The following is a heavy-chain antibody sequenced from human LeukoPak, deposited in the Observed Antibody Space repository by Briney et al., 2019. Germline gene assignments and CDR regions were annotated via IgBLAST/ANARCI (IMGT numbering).Heavy chain of an antibody. CDR3: ARTVEWFGELRGFYFDY. J-gene: IGHJ4*02. Sequence: PSETLSLTCTVSGGSVSSGSYCWSWIRQPPGKGLEWIGYIYYSGSTNYNPSLKSRVTISVDTSKNQFSLKLSSVTAADTAVYYCARTVEWFGELRGFYFDYWGQGTLVTVSS. CDR2: IYYSGST. V-gene: IGHV4-61*01. D-gene: IGHD3-10*01. CDR1: GGSVSSGSYC.